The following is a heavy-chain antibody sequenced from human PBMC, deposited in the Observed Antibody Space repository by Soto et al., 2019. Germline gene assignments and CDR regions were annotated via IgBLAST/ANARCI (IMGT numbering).Heavy chain of an antibody. J-gene: IGHJ4*02. CDR2: ISYDGSNK. CDR1: GFTFSSYG. Sequence: QVQLVESGGGVVQPGRSLRLSCAASGFTFSSYGMHWVRQAPGKGLEWVAVISYDGSNKYYADSVKGRFTISRDNSKNALYLQMNSLRAEDTAVYYCAKDGGTYYYDSSGYYLDGYFDYWGQGTLVTVSS. CDR3: AKDGGTYYYDSSGYYLDGYFDY. D-gene: IGHD3-22*01. V-gene: IGHV3-30*18.